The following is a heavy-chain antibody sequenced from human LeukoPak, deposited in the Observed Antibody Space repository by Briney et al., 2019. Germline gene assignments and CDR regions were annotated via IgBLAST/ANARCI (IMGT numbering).Heavy chain of an antibody. CDR1: GYTFTGDF. J-gene: IGHJ5*02. CDR2: INSDSGGT. V-gene: IGHV1-2*02. CDR3: ARGNIATRRGENWFDP. D-gene: IGHD6-6*01. Sequence: ASVKVSCKASGYTFTGDFIHWVRQAPGQGLEWMGWINSDSGGTNYARKFQGRVTMTRDTSIGTAYMELSSLRSDDTAVFYRARGNIATRRGENWFDPWGQGTLVTVSS.